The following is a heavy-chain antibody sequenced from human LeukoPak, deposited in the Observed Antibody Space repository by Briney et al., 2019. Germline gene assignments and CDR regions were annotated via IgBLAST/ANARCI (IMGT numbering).Heavy chain of an antibody. CDR2: IYTSGST. CDR1: GGSISSYY. CDR3: VRDNSRDGYNYYFDS. D-gene: IGHD5-24*01. J-gene: IGHJ4*02. V-gene: IGHV4-4*07. Sequence: SETLSLTCTVSGGSISSYYWSWIRQPAGKGLEWIGLIYTSGSTNYNPSLKSRIPMSVDTSKSQFSLKLSSVTAADTAVYYCVRDNSRDGYNYYFDSWGQGTLVIVSS.